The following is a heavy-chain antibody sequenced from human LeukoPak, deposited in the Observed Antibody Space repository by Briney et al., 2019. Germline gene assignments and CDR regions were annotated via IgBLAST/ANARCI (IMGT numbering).Heavy chain of an antibody. CDR1: GFTFSSYG. Sequence: PGRSLRLSCAASGFTFSSYGMHWVRQAPGKGLEWVAVISYDGSNKYYADSVKGRFTISRDNSKNTLYLQMNSLRAEDTAVYYCARDRGYCSSTSCYQDYWGQGTLVTVSS. D-gene: IGHD2-2*01. CDR3: ARDRGYCSSTSCYQDY. V-gene: IGHV3-30*03. CDR2: ISYDGSNK. J-gene: IGHJ4*02.